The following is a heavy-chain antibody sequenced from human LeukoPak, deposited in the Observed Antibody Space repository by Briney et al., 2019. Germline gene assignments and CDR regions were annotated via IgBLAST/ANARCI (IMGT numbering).Heavy chain of an antibody. CDR2: ISSSSSTI. D-gene: IGHD1-26*01. CDR1: GFTFSGYT. Sequence: GGSLRLSCAASGFTFSGYTMNWVRQAPGKGLEWVSYISSSSSTIYYADSVKGRFTISRDNAKNSLYLQMNSLRAEDTAVYYCARGGVPEGSGSYTGFDYWGQGTLVTVSS. CDR3: ARGGVPEGSGSYTGFDY. J-gene: IGHJ4*02. V-gene: IGHV3-48*01.